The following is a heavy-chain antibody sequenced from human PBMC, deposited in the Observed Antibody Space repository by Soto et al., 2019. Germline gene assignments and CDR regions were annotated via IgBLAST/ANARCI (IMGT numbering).Heavy chain of an antibody. D-gene: IGHD2-15*01. V-gene: IGHV5-10-1*01. CDR2: IDPSDSYT. J-gene: IGHJ6*02. CDR1: GYSVTSYW. CDR3: ASGRVVGEYYYYYYGMDV. Sequence: GESLKISCKGSGYSVTSYWISWVRQMPGKGLEWMGRIDPSDSYTNYSPSFQGHVTISADKSISTAYLQWSSLKASDTAMYYCASGRVVGEYYYYYYGMDVWGQGTTVTVSS.